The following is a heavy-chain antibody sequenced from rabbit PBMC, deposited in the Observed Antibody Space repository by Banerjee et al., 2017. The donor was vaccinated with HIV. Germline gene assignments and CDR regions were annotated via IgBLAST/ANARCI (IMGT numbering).Heavy chain of an antibody. D-gene: IGHD8-1*01. CDR1: GFSFSNKYV. Sequence: QSLEESGGDLVKPGASLTLTCTASGFSFSNKYVMCWVRQAPGKGLEWIACINTSSGNIVYATWAKGRFTISKTSWTTVTLQMTSLTAADTATYFCASDYGANDYYTFGLWGQGTLVTVS. CDR2: INTSSGNI. J-gene: IGHJ3*01. CDR3: ASDYGANDYYTFGL. V-gene: IGHV1S40*01.